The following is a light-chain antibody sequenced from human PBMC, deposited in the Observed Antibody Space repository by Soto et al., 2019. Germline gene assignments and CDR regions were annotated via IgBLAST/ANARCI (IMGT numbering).Light chain of an antibody. J-gene: IGKJ4*01. CDR2: GAS. CDR1: QSVSSSY. Sequence: EIVLTQSPGTLSLSPGERATLSCRASQSVSSSYLAWYQQKPGQAPRLLIYGASSRPTGIPDRFSGSGSGTDFTLTISRLEPEDFGVYYCQQYGSSPPGLTFCGGTKVEIK. CDR3: QQYGSSPPGLT. V-gene: IGKV3-20*01.